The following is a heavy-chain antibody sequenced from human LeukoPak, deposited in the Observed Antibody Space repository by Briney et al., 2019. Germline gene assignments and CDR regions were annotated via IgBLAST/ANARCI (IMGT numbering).Heavy chain of an antibody. D-gene: IGHD6-19*01. J-gene: IGHJ3*02. CDR1: GFTFDDYA. Sequence: GRSLRLSCAASGFTFDDYAMHWVRQAPGKGLEWVSGISWNSGSIGYADSVKGRFTISRDNAKNSLYLQMNSLRAEDTALYYCAKDKGAVDGAFDIWGQGTMVTVSS. V-gene: IGHV3-9*01. CDR2: ISWNSGSI. CDR3: AKDKGAVDGAFDI.